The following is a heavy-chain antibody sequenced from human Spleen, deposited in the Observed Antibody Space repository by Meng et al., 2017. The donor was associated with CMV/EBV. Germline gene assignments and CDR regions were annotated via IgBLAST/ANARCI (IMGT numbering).Heavy chain of an antibody. V-gene: IGHV4-59*12. CDR3: ARGQGYCTSAGCLKYYFDS. CDR2: VFYSGSA. D-gene: IGHD2-2*01. CDR1: GGSCSGSY. J-gene: IGHJ4*02. Sequence: SETLSLTCTVSGGSCSGSYWTWIRQSPGKGLEWIGYVFYSGSAYYSPSLRSRVTMSVDMSRTQFSLKLTSVTAADTAVYYCARGQGYCTSAGCLKYYFDSWGQGTLVTVSS.